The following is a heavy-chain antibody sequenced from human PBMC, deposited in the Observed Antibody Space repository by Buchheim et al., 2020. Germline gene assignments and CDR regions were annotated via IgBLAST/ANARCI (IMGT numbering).Heavy chain of an antibody. J-gene: IGHJ4*02. D-gene: IGHD3-22*01. CDR2: ISDSSRTK. Sequence: EVQLVDSGGGLVQPGGSLRLSCAASGFTFNNYEMNWVRQAPGKGLEWVSYISDSSRTKYYADSVKGRFTVSRDNGKNSLYLQRNSLRAEDTAVYYCARGRDDNSGYFDYWGQGTL. CDR3: ARGRDDNSGYFDY. CDR1: GFTFNNYE. V-gene: IGHV3-48*03.